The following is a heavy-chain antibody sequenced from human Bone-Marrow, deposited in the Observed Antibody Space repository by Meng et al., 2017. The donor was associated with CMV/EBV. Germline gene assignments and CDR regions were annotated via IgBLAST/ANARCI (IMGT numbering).Heavy chain of an antibody. V-gene: IGHV3-30*02. Sequence: GESLKISCAPSGFTVSGNFMSWVRLAPGKGLEWVAFIRYDGSNKYYADSVKGRFTISRDNSKNTLYLQMNSLRAEDTAVYYCASDERLYQLRNPDYGGQGTLVTVSA. CDR1: GFTVSGNF. J-gene: IGHJ4*02. CDR2: IRYDGSNK. D-gene: IGHD2-2*01. CDR3: ASDERLYQLRNPDY.